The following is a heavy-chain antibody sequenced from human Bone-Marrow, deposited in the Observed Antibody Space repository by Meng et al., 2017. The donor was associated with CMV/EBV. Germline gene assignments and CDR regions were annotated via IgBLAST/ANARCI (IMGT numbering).Heavy chain of an antibody. CDR3: ARDLGVGAAGY. Sequence: ASVKVSCKASGYTFSDYFLHWVRQAPGQGLEWMGWINPKSGATNYAQRFQDRVTMTTDTSIRTVYMDLSRLTSDDTAIFYCARDLGVGAAGYWGQGTLVTVSS. J-gene: IGHJ4*01. V-gene: IGHV1-2*02. CDR2: INPKSGAT. CDR1: GYTFSDYF. D-gene: IGHD3-3*01.